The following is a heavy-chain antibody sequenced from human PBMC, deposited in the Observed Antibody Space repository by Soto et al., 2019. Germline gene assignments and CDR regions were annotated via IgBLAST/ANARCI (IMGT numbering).Heavy chain of an antibody. J-gene: IGHJ2*01. CDR3: ASGTPVTQRRYFDL. Sequence: QVQLQESGPGLVKPSGTLSLTCAVSGGSISGTYWWSWVRQPPGKGLEWVGEISHSGSTNYNPSLKSRVTISVDTSKNQFSLKLSSVTAADTAVYYCASGTPVTQRRYFDLWGRGTLVTVSS. D-gene: IGHD4-17*01. CDR2: ISHSGST. V-gene: IGHV4-4*02. CDR1: GGSISGTYW.